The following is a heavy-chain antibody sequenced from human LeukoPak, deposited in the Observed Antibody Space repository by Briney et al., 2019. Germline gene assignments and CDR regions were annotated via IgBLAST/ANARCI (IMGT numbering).Heavy chain of an antibody. CDR1: GGSISSYY. Sequence: SETLSLTCTVSGGSISSYYWSWIRQPAGKGLEWLGRIYTSGSTNYNPSLTSPVTISVDKSKNQFSLKLSSVTAADTAVYYCARVAAAGTAPDYWGQGTLVTVSS. CDR3: ARVAAAGTAPDY. J-gene: IGHJ4*02. D-gene: IGHD6-13*01. V-gene: IGHV4-4*07. CDR2: IYTSGST.